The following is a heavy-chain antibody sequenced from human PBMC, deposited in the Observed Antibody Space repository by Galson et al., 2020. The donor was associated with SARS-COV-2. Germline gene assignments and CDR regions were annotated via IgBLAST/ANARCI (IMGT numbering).Heavy chain of an antibody. J-gene: IGHJ3*01. Sequence: SCAASGLIFNSYGMHWVRQAPGKGLEWVAGIWYDGRKKYYIDSVKGRFTISRDNSKNTLYLQMNSLRVEDTSVYYCAKDRQQFVLDGFDVWGQGTLVTVS. CDR2: IWYDGRKK. D-gene: IGHD6-6*01. V-gene: IGHV3-33*03. CDR1: GLIFNSYG. CDR3: AKDRQQFVLDGFDV.